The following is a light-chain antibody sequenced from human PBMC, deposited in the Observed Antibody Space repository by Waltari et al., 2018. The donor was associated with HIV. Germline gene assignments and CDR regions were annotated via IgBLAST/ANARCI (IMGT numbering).Light chain of an antibody. CDR1: SSKIGNNA. Sequence: QSALTQPPSVAEAPRQRVSRSCSGGSSKIGNNAVNWYQHLPGKAPKLLIYHNDLLSSGVSDRFSGPKSGTSASLAISGLQSEDEADYYCAAWDDSLHGVVFGGGTKLTVL. V-gene: IGLV1-36*01. J-gene: IGLJ3*02. CDR3: AAWDDSLHGVV. CDR2: HND.